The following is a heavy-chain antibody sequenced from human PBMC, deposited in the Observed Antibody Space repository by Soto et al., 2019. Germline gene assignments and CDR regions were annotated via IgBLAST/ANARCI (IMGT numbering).Heavy chain of an antibody. CDR3: AKDGYSITRNRTLDD. D-gene: IGHD1-26*01. CDR2: ISVSGGST. J-gene: IGHJ4*02. Sequence: GESLRLSCAAPRFTFSSYAMCWVRQAPGKGLEWVSSISVSGGSTYYADSVKGRFTISRDNSKNTLYLQMNSLRAEDTAVYYCAKDGYSITRNRTLDDWGQGSMGTVSS. CDR1: RFTFSSYA. V-gene: IGHV3-23*01.